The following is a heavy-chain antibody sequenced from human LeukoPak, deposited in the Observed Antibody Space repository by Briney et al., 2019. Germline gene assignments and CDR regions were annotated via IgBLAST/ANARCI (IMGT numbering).Heavy chain of an antibody. D-gene: IGHD2-2*01. J-gene: IGHJ4*02. V-gene: IGHV3-30*07. Sequence: PGGSLRLSCAASGFTFSSYAMHWVRQAPGKGLEWVAFISDDGSNEYYADSVKGRFTISRDNAKNTLYLQMNSLRAEDTAVYYCARAPITSPFYFDYWGQGALVTVTS. CDR3: ARAPITSPFYFDY. CDR2: ISDDGSNE. CDR1: GFTFSSYA.